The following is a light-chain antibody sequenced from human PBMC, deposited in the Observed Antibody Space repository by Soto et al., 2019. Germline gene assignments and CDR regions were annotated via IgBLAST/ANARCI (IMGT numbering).Light chain of an antibody. CDR1: QGLVYSDGNTY. J-gene: IGKJ1*01. Sequence: DGVRAQSPLSRPVTLGQPASISCRSSQGLVYSDGNTYLNWFQQRPGQSPRRLIYKVSKRDSGVPDRFSGSGSGHDFTLKSSSVQAEDVGVSNSMQGKHWPTFGEGTKGDIK. CDR3: MQGKHWPT. V-gene: IGKV2-30*01. CDR2: KVS.